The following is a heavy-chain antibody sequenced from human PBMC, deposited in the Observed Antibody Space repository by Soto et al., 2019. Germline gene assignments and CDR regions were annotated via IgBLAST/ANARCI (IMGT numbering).Heavy chain of an antibody. V-gene: IGHV3-48*03. Sequence: LRLSCAASGFTFSSYEMNWVRQAPGKGLEWVSYISSSGSTIYYADSVKGRFTISRDNAKNSLYLQMNSLRAEDTAVYYCAGRGGAKNHLLWFGEFPPVYYYGMDVWGQGTTVTVSS. CDR1: GFTFSSYE. J-gene: IGHJ6*02. CDR3: AGRGGAKNHLLWFGEFPPVYYYGMDV. D-gene: IGHD3-10*01. CDR2: ISSSGSTI.